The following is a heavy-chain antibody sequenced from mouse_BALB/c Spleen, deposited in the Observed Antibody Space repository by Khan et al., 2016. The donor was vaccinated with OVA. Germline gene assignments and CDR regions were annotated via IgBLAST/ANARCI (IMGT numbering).Heavy chain of an antibody. CDR2: ITPRSSFT. J-gene: IGHJ4*01. D-gene: IGHD1-1*01. Sequence: QVQLKQSGAELARPGASVKMSCKASGYTFTSYTIHWVKQRPGQGLEWIGSITPRSSFTNYNQKFNDKATLTADKSSSTAYMQLSSLTSEDSAVYYCARRTSLYIMDYWGQGTSVTVSS. CDR1: GYTFTSYT. V-gene: IGHV1-4*01. CDR3: ARRTSLYIMDY.